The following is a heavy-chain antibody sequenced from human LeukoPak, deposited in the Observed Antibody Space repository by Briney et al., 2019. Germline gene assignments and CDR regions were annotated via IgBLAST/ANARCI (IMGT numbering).Heavy chain of an antibody. D-gene: IGHD5-12*01. CDR3: AKEAGYSGYDYPDY. CDR1: GFTFSSYA. Sequence: GGSLTLSCAASGFTFSSYAMSWVRQAPGKGLEWVSAISGSGYSTYYADSVKGRFTTSRDNSKNTLYLQMNSLRAEDTAVYYCAKEAGYSGYDYPDYWGQRTLVAVSS. V-gene: IGHV3-23*01. J-gene: IGHJ4*02. CDR2: ISGSGYST.